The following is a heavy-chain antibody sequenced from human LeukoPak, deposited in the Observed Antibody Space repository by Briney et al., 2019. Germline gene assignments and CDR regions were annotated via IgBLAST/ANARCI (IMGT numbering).Heavy chain of an antibody. CDR3: ARDPPPDIVVVPAAGGDWFDP. CDR1: GGTFSSYA. Sequence: SVKVSCKASGGTFSSYAISWVRQAPGQGLEWMGRIIPILGIANYAQKFQGRVTITADKSTSTAYMELSSLRSEDTAVYYCARDPPPDIVVVPAAGGDWFDPWGQGTLVTVSS. V-gene: IGHV1-69*04. CDR2: IIPILGIA. J-gene: IGHJ5*02. D-gene: IGHD2-2*01.